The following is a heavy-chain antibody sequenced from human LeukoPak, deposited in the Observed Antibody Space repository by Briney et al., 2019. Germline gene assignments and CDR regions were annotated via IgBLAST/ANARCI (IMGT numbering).Heavy chain of an antibody. CDR1: GGSINSYY. D-gene: IGHD6-13*01. V-gene: IGHV4-59*01. Sequence: PSETLSLTCTVSGGSINSYYWSWIRQPPGRGLEWIGSIHYSGSTSYNPSLRSRVTISVDKSKYQFFLKLSSVTATDTAVYYCARRVHSSSWSSYFDYWGQGTLVTVSS. CDR2: IHYSGST. J-gene: IGHJ4*02. CDR3: ARRVHSSSWSSYFDY.